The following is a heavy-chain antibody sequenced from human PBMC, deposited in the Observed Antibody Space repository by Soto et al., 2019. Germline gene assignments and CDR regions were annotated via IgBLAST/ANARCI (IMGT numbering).Heavy chain of an antibody. V-gene: IGHV3-30-3*01. Sequence: GGSLRLSCAASGFTFSSYAMHWVRQAPGEGLEWVAVISFHGTNKNYADSVKGRFTISRDNSNNTVFLEMNSLRPEGTAMYYCARDGRAYSGQDSLDFWGQGTPVTVSS. CDR2: ISFHGTNK. J-gene: IGHJ4*02. CDR1: GFTFSSYA. CDR3: ARDGRAYSGQDSLDF. D-gene: IGHD5-12*01.